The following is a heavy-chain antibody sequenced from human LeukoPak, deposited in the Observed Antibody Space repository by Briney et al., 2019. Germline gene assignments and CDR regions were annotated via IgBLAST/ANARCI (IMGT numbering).Heavy chain of an antibody. CDR2: IYYSGST. J-gene: IGHJ3*02. D-gene: IGHD3-10*01. CDR3: ARGRGAFDI. Sequence: SETLSLTCTVSGGSISSSSYYWSWIRQPPGKGLEWIGYIYYSGSTNYNPSLKSRVTISVDTSKNQFSLKLSSVTAADTAVYYCARGRGAFDIWGQGTMVTVSS. V-gene: IGHV4-61*01. CDR1: GGSISSSSYY.